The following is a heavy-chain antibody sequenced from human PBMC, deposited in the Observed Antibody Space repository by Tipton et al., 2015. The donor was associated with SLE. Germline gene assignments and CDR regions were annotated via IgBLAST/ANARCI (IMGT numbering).Heavy chain of an antibody. V-gene: IGHV4-59*08. Sequence: TLSLTCTVSGGSISSYYLSWFLQPPGKGLEWIGYIFYSGSTNYNPSLKSRVTISVDTSKNQFSLKLSSVTAADTAVYYCARHLPYSSSSKAFDIWGQGTMVTVSS. CDR2: IFYSGST. D-gene: IGHD6-6*01. CDR3: ARHLPYSSSSKAFDI. J-gene: IGHJ3*02. CDR1: GGSISSYY.